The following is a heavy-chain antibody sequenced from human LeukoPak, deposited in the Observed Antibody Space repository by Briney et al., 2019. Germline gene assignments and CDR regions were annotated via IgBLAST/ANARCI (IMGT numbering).Heavy chain of an antibody. CDR2: ISGSGDNI. CDR3: AKSDCSYISCYVLDY. CDR1: GFTFSSYG. D-gene: IGHD2-2*01. V-gene: IGHV3-23*01. J-gene: IGHJ4*02. Sequence: GGSLRLSCAASGFTFSSYGMHWVRQAPGKGLEWVSAISGSGDNIYYADSVKGRFTISRDSSKKTLYLQMNILRAEDTAVYYCAKSDCSYISCYVLDYWGQGTQVTVSS.